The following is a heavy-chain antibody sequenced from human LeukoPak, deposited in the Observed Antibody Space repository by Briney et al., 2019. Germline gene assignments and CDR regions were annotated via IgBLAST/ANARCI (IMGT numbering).Heavy chain of an antibody. J-gene: IGHJ3*02. CDR1: GFTFSTYA. CDR3: ARGRSSQYSSSSGAFDI. D-gene: IGHD6-6*01. V-gene: IGHV3-23*01. Sequence: GGTLRLSCATSGFTFSTYAMNWVRQAPGKGLEWVSTISGSGGDTYYADSVKGRFTISRDNSKNTLYLQMNSLRADDTAVYYCARGRSSQYSSSSGAFDIWGQGTMVTVSS. CDR2: ISGSGGDT.